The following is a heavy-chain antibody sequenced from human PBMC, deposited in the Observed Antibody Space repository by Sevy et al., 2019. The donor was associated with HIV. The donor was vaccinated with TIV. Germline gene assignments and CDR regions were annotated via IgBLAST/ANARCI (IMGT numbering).Heavy chain of an antibody. CDR1: GFTFSKYS. CDR2: LSFGCGEI. V-gene: IGHV3-23*01. Sequence: GGSLRLSCAASGFTFSKYSMSWVHQPPGKGLEWVSILSFGCGEINYADSVKGRFTISKDNSKSSVYLQMNNLRPEDTGVYYCAREGCTKPHDYWGQGTLVTVSS. J-gene: IGHJ4*02. D-gene: IGHD2-8*01. CDR3: AREGCTKPHDY.